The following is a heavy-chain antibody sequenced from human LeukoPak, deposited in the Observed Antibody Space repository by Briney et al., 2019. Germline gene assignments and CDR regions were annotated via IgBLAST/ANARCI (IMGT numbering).Heavy chain of an antibody. CDR3: ANAVYDWNFYSAY. CDR1: GFTFSSYA. J-gene: IGHJ4*02. V-gene: IGHV3-23*01. CDR2: ISASGYST. Sequence: GGSLRLSCAASGFTFSSYAMSWVRQAPGKGLEWASAISASGYSTYYADSVKGRFTISRDNSKKTLYLQMNSLRAEDTAIFSSANAVYDWNFYSAYWGQGTLVTLPS. D-gene: IGHD1-7*01.